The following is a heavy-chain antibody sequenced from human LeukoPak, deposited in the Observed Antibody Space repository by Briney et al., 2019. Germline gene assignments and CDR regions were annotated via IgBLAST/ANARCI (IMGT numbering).Heavy chain of an antibody. CDR1: GDSVSSGY. Sequence: PSETLSLTCTVSGDSVSSGYWNWFRQPPGKGLEWIGYIYDSGMTDYSPSLKNRLTISLDTSNSQFSLKLSSVTTADTAVYYCAGRGHRYSRDWGQGILVTVSS. CDR2: IYDSGMT. V-gene: IGHV4-4*09. CDR3: AGRGHRYSRD. J-gene: IGHJ1*01. D-gene: IGHD2-15*01.